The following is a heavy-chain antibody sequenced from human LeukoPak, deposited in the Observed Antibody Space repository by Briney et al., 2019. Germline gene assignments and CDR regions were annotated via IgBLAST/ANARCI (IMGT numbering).Heavy chain of an antibody. Sequence: PSETLSLTCAVYGGSFSGYYWSWVRQAPGKGLEWVSTISGSGDRTYYADSVKGRFTISRDNSKNTLFLHMNSLRAEDTAVYSCAKGYYGSGSYGWFDYWGQGTLVTVSS. D-gene: IGHD3-10*01. V-gene: IGHV3-23*01. CDR2: ISGSGDRT. CDR1: GGSFSGYY. CDR3: AKGYYGSGSYGWFDY. J-gene: IGHJ4*02.